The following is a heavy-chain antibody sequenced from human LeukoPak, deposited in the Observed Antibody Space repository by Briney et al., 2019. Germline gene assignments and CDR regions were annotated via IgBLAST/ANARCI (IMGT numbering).Heavy chain of an antibody. V-gene: IGHV3-53*01. CDR3: ARVVGADYYYYGMDV. CDR1: GFTVSSNY. CDR2: IYSGGST. D-gene: IGHD1-26*01. Sequence: GGSLRLSCAVSGFTVSSNYMSWVRQAPGKGLEWVSVIYSGGSTYYADSVKGRFTISRDNSKNTLYLQMNSLRAEDTAVYYCARVVGADYYYYGMDVWGQGTTVTVSS. J-gene: IGHJ6*02.